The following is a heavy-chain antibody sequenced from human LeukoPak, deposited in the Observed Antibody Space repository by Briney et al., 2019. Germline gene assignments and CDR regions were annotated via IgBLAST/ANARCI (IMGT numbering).Heavy chain of an antibody. CDR2: INHSGST. Sequence: SETLSLTCTVSGGSISSSSYYWSWIRQPPGKGLEWIGEINHSGSTNYNPSLKSRVTIPVDTSKNQFSLKLSSVTAADTAVYYCARLSLGYCSGGSCYSAFDYWGQGTLVTVSS. CDR1: GGSISSSSYY. J-gene: IGHJ4*02. V-gene: IGHV4-39*07. D-gene: IGHD2-15*01. CDR3: ARLSLGYCSGGSCYSAFDY.